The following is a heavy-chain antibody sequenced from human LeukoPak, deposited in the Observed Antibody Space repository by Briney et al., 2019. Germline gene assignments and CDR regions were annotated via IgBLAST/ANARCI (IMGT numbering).Heavy chain of an antibody. CDR1: GFTFSSYW. D-gene: IGHD3-22*01. Sequence: GGSLRLSCAASGFTFSSYWMSWVRQAPGKGLEWVANIKQDGSEKYYVDSVKGRFTISRDNAKNSLYLQMNSLRAEDTAVYYCARETYYYDSSGYYHYYFDYWGQGTLVTVSS. V-gene: IGHV3-7*01. CDR2: IKQDGSEK. CDR3: ARETYYYDSSGYYHYYFDY. J-gene: IGHJ4*02.